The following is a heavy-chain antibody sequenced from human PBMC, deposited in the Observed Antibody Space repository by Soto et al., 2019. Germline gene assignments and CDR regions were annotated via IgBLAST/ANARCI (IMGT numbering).Heavy chain of an antibody. J-gene: IGHJ4*02. Sequence: SETLSLTCAVYGASLIDNYCNWLRLPPGKGLEWIGEINHSGNTNYNPSLRSRATISVDTSKNQLSLKLTSVTAAETAVYYCVARPSGSNSGKSPLDYWGQGTLVTVSS. V-gene: IGHV4-34*01. CDR1: GASLIDNY. CDR2: INHSGNT. CDR3: VARPSGSNSGKSPLDY. D-gene: IGHD2-2*01.